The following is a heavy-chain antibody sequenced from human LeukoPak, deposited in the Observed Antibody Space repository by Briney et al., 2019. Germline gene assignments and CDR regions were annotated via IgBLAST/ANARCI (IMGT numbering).Heavy chain of an antibody. D-gene: IGHD2-15*01. J-gene: IGHJ4*02. V-gene: IGHV1-18*01. Sequence: GALVKVSCKASGYTFTTYGISWVRQAPGQGLEWMGWISAYNGNTNYAQKFQGRVTITADESTSTAYMELSSLRSEDTAVYYCARDMEDCSGGSCDSERSNYFDYWGQGTMVTVSS. CDR1: GYTFTTYG. CDR3: ARDMEDCSGGSCDSERSNYFDY. CDR2: ISAYNGNT.